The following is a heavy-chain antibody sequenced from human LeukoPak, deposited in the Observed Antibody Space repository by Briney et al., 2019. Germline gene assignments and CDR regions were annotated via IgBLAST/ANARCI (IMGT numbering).Heavy chain of an antibody. Sequence: GGSLRLSCAASGFTFSSYSMNWVRQAPGKGLEWVSYISSSSSTIYYADSVKGRFTISRDNAKNSLYLQMNSLRDEDTAVYYCARDTTMVRGVIITGQHAFDIWGQGTMVTVSS. CDR3: ARDTTMVRGVIITGQHAFDI. CDR2: ISSSSSTI. CDR1: GFTFSSYS. J-gene: IGHJ3*02. D-gene: IGHD3-10*01. V-gene: IGHV3-48*02.